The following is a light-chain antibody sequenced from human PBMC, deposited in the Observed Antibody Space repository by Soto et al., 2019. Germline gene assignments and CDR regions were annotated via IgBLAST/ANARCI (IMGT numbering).Light chain of an antibody. CDR2: DVS. CDR3: SSFTSRTTPV. Sequence: QSALTQPASVSGSPGQSITISCTGTSSDVGGYNYVSWYQQHPGKAPKLRIYDVSNRPSGVSNRFSGSKSGNTASLTISGLQAADEADYYCSSFTSRTTPVFGGGTKLTVL. CDR1: SSDVGGYNY. V-gene: IGLV2-14*01. J-gene: IGLJ2*01.